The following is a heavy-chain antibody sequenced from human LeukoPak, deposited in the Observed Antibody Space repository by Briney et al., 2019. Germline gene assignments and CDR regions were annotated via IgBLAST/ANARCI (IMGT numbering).Heavy chain of an antibody. V-gene: IGHV3-30*18. CDR2: ISYDGSNK. J-gene: IGHJ4*02. D-gene: IGHD3-16*01. CDR3: AKDRGSIEFDY. CDR1: GFTFSSYG. Sequence: GRSLRLSCAASGFTFSSYGTHWVRQAPGKGLEWVAVISYDGSNKYYADSVKGRFTISRDNSKNTLYLQMNSLRAEDTAVYYCAKDRGSIEFDYWGQGTLVTVSS.